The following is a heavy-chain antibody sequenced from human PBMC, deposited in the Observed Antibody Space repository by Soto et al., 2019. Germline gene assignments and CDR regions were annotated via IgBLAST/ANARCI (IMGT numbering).Heavy chain of an antibody. D-gene: IGHD2-2*01. CDR2: IYYSGST. V-gene: IGHV4-59*01. CDR1: GGSISSYY. CDR3: ARARSHYYCSSTSRYRWFDP. J-gene: IGHJ5*02. Sequence: SETLSLTCTVSGGSISSYYWSWIRQPPGKGLEWIGYIYYSGSTNYNPSLKSRVTISVDTSKNQFSPKLSSVTAADTAVYYCARARSHYYCSSTSRYRWFDPWGQGTLVTVSS.